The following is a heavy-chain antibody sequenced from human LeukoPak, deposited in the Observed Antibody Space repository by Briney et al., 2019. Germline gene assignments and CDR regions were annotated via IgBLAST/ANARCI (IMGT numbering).Heavy chain of an antibody. CDR3: LKSYYYDSTGYSDY. J-gene: IGHJ4*02. CDR2: IRSKAYGGTT. D-gene: IGHD3-22*01. Sequence: GGPLRLSCTASGFTFGDYAMSWVRQAPGKGLEWVGFIRSKAYGGTTQYAASVKGRFTISRDDSKSIAYLQMNSLETEDTAVYYCLKSYYYDSTGYSDYWGQGTLVTVSS. CDR1: GFTFGDYA. V-gene: IGHV3-49*04.